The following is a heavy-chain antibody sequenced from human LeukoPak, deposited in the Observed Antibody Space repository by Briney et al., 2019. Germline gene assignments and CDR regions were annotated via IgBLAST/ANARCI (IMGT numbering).Heavy chain of an antibody. J-gene: IGHJ4*02. V-gene: IGHV4-61*02. CDR2: IYTSGST. CDR1: GGSISSGSYY. Sequence: TLSITCTVSGGSISSGSYYWSWIRQPAGKGLEWIGRIYTSGSTNYNPSLKSRVTISVDTSKNQFSLKLSSVTAADTAVYYCARVGGCSSTSCYTDYWGQGTLVTVSS. D-gene: IGHD2-2*02. CDR3: ARVGGCSSTSCYTDY.